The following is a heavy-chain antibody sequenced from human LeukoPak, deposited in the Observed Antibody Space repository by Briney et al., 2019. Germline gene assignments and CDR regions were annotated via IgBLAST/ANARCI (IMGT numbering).Heavy chain of an antibody. CDR2: IASDGSST. Sequence: GGSLRLSCAASGFTFSSYWMNWVRQAPGKGLVWVSRIASDGSSTTYADSVKGRFSISRDNAKNTQYLQMNSLRVEDTAVYYCARGRPHGNDYWGQGTLVTVSS. V-gene: IGHV3-74*01. CDR1: GFTFSSYW. J-gene: IGHJ4*02. D-gene: IGHD4-23*01. CDR3: ARGRPHGNDY.